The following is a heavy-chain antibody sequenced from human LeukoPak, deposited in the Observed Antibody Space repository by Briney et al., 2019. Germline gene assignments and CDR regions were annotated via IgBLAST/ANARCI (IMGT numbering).Heavy chain of an antibody. D-gene: IGHD3-3*01. CDR2: IIPILGIA. V-gene: IGHV1-69*04. J-gene: IGHJ3*02. CDR3: ARTAKLRFLEWLSAPHDAFDI. CDR1: GGTFSSYA. Sequence: VASVKVSCKASGGTFSSYAISWVRQAPGQGLEWMGRIIPILGIANYAQKFQGRVTITADKSTSTAYMELSSLRSEDTAVYYYARTAKLRFLEWLSAPHDAFDIWGQGTMVTVSS.